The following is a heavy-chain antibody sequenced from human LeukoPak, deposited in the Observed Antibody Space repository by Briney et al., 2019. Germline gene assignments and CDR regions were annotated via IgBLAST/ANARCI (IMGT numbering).Heavy chain of an antibody. D-gene: IGHD2-21*01. V-gene: IGHV3-30*04. Sequence: SGGSLRLSCAASGFTFSSYAMHWVRQAPGKGLEWVAVISYDGSSKYYADSVKGRFTISRDNSKNTLYLQMNSLRAEDTAVYYCARETIRTYSFTGVDYWGQGTLVTVSS. CDR1: GFTFSSYA. J-gene: IGHJ4*02. CDR3: ARETIRTYSFTGVDY. CDR2: ISYDGSSK.